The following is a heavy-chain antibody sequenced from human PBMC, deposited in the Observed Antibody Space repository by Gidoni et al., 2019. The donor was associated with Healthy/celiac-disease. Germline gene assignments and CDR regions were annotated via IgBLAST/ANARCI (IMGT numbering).Heavy chain of an antibody. CDR3: ARDGDGATDAFDI. J-gene: IGHJ3*02. D-gene: IGHD5-12*01. CDR2: IWYDGSNK. Sequence: GFTFSSYAMHWVRQAPGKGLEWVAVIWYDGSNKYYADSVKGRFTISRDNSKNTLYLQMNSLRAEDTAVYYCARDGDGATDAFDIWGQGTMVTVSS. CDR1: GFTFSSYA. V-gene: IGHV3-33*01.